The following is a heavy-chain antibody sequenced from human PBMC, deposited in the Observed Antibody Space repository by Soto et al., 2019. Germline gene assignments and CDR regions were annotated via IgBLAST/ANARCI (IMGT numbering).Heavy chain of an antibody. D-gene: IGHD3-16*02. J-gene: IGHJ4*02. CDR2: ISAYNGNT. Sequence: ASVKVSCKASGYTFTSYGISWVRQAPGQGLEWMGWISAYNGNTNYAQKLQGRVTMTTDTSTSTAYMELRSLRSDDTAVYYCARDGAYYDYVWGSYRYTADFDYWGQGTLVRVSA. V-gene: IGHV1-18*01. CDR3: ARDGAYYDYVWGSYRYTADFDY. CDR1: GYTFTSYG.